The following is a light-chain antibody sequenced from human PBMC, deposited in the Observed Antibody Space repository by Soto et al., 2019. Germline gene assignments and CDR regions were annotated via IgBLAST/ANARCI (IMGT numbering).Light chain of an antibody. CDR1: SSDVGGYNY. V-gene: IGLV2-14*01. CDR3: GSYASSTTPAYV. Sequence: QAVVTQPASVSGSPGQSITISCTGTSSDVGGYNYVSWYQQHPGKAPKLMIYDVRDRPSGVSYRFSGSKSGNTASLTISGLQAEDEADYFCGSYASSTTPAYVFGTGTKLTVL. J-gene: IGLJ1*01. CDR2: DVR.